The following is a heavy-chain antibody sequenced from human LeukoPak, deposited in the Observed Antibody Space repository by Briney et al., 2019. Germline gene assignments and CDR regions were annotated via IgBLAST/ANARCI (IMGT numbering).Heavy chain of an antibody. CDR2: ISGSGGST. Sequence: GGSLRLSCAASGFTFSSYEMNWVRQAPGKGLEWVSAISGSGGSTYYADSVKGRFTISRDNSKNTLYLQMNSLRAEDTAVYYCARGAQQWLARRDAFDIWGQGTMVTVSS. J-gene: IGHJ3*02. V-gene: IGHV3-23*01. D-gene: IGHD6-19*01. CDR1: GFTFSSYE. CDR3: ARGAQQWLARRDAFDI.